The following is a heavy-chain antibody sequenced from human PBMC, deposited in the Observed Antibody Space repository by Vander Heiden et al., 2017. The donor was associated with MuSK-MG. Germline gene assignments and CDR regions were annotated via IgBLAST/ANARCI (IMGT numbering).Heavy chain of an antibody. Sequence: QVQLVQSGAEVKKPGSSVKVSCKASGGTFSSYTISWVRQAPGQGLEWMGRIIPILGKANYAQKFKARVTIPANKPTSTAYMELSSWRAEDAAVYYGAGGAGGWDDYGDYGWGQGTLVTVSS. CDR1: GGTFSSYT. J-gene: IGHJ4*02. V-gene: IGHV1-69*08. CDR2: IIPILGKA. D-gene: IGHD4-17*01. CDR3: AGGAGGWDDYGDYG.